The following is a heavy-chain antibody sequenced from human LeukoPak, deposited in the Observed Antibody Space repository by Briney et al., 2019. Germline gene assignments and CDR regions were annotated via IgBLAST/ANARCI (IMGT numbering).Heavy chain of an antibody. CDR1: GFTFSSSW. V-gene: IGHV3-7*01. D-gene: IGHD4-17*01. CDR2: IKQDGSEK. Sequence: GGSLRLSCAASGFTFSSSWMTWVRQAPGKGLEWVANIKQDGSEKYYVDSVKGRFTISRDNAKNSLYLQMNSLRAEDTAVYYCARDYFGDYEVTHAFDIWGQGTMVTVSS. J-gene: IGHJ3*02. CDR3: ARDYFGDYEVTHAFDI.